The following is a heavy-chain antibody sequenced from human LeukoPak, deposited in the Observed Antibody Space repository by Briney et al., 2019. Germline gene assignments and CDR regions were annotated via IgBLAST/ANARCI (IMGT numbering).Heavy chain of an antibody. V-gene: IGHV4-34*01. CDR3: ARRGWLRTNWFDP. J-gene: IGHJ5*02. D-gene: IGHD5-12*01. CDR1: GGSFSGYY. Sequence: SETLSLTCAVYGGSFSGYYWSWIRQPPGKGLEWIGEINHSGSTNYNPSLKSRVTISVDTSKNQFSLKLSSVTAADTAVYYCARRGWLRTNWFDPWGQGTLVTVSS. CDR2: INHSGST.